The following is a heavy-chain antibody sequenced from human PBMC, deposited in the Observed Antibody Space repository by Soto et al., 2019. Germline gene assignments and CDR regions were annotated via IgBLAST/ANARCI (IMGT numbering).Heavy chain of an antibody. V-gene: IGHV3-30-3*01. J-gene: IGHJ4*02. Sequence: PGGSLRLSCAASGFTFSSYAMHWVRQAPGKGLEWVAVISYDGSNKYYADSVKGRFTISRDNSKNTLYLQMNSLRAEDTAVYYCAGGALSSSSKPTDYWGQGTLVTVSS. D-gene: IGHD6-6*01. CDR3: AGGALSSSSKPTDY. CDR1: GFTFSSYA. CDR2: ISYDGSNK.